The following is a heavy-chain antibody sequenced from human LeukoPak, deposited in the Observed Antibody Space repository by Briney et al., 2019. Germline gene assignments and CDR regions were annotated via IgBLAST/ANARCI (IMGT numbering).Heavy chain of an antibody. Sequence: ASVKVSCKASGYTFTSYDINWVRQATGQGLEWMGWMNPNSGNTGYAQKFQGRVTITRNTSISPAYIELSSLRSEDTAVYYWASGAAAADFAYCGQGTLVTVSS. CDR2: MNPNSGNT. CDR1: GYTFTSYD. J-gene: IGHJ4*02. V-gene: IGHV1-8*01. CDR3: ASGAAAADFAY. D-gene: IGHD6-13*01.